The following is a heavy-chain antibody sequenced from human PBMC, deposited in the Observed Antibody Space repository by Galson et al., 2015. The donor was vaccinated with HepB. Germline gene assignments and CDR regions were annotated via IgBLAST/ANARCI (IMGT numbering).Heavy chain of an antibody. J-gene: IGHJ6*03. CDR1: GGSFNDYS. V-gene: IGHV4-34*01. D-gene: IGHD2/OR15-2a*01. CDR2: SSASGNT. Sequence: TLSLTCAVYGGSFNDYSWNWIRQSSLKGLEWHGESSASGNTHYNPSLQRRLTISVDTSKNQFSLELRSVGAADTAVYYCARRARGKSLYQLARKQYYYYYIDVWGKGTTLTVS. CDR3: ARRARGKSLYQLARKQYYYYYIDV.